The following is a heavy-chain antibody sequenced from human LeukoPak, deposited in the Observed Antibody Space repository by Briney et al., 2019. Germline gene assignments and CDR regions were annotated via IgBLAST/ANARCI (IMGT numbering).Heavy chain of an antibody. D-gene: IGHD6-13*01. CDR1: GGSFSGYY. J-gene: IGHJ4*02. CDR3: ATAAAGARPDY. CDR2: INHSGST. Sequence: SETLSLTCAVYGGSFSGYYWSWIRQPPGKGLEWIGEINHSGSTNYNPSLKSRVTISVDTSKSQFSLKLSSVTAADTAVYYCATAAAGARPDYWGQGTLVTVSS. V-gene: IGHV4-34*01.